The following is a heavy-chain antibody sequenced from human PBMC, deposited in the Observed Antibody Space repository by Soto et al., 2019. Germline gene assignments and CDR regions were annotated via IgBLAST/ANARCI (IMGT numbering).Heavy chain of an antibody. D-gene: IGHD1-7*01. CDR3: AHRLDMRYNWNYGDFDY. CDR1: GFSLTTSGVG. CDR2: IYWDNDK. V-gene: IGHV2-5*02. J-gene: IGHJ4*02. Sequence: GPRLRNPTQTLTLTCTFCGFSLTTSGVGVGWIRQPPGKALECLALIYWDNDKRYSPSLKSRLTITKDISKNQVVLTMTNMDPVDTATYYCAHRLDMRYNWNYGDFDYWGQGMLVTVSS.